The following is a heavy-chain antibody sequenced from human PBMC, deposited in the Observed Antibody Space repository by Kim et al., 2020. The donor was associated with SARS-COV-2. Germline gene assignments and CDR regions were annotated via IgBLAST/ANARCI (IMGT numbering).Heavy chain of an antibody. V-gene: IGHV1-18*01. CDR1: GYTFTSYG. D-gene: IGHD1-26*01. Sequence: ASVKVSCKASGYTFTSYGISWVRQAPGQGLEWMGWISAYNGNTNYEQKLQGRVTMTTDTSTSTAYMELRSLRSDDTAVYYCATSPQWELSDAFDIWGQGTMVTVSS. CDR3: ATSPQWELSDAFDI. J-gene: IGHJ3*02. CDR2: ISAYNGNT.